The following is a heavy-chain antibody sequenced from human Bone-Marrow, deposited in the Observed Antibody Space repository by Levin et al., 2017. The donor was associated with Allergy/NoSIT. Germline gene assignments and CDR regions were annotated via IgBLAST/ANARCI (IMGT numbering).Heavy chain of an antibody. D-gene: IGHD3-3*01. Sequence: PGGSLRLSCTASGFTFTNYALTWFRQAPGKGLEWVGFIRSKSYGGAIEYAASVKGRFIISRDDSKSIAYLQMNSLKIEDTAVYYCSRSNWRAHYDFWSGNSPRFDYWGLGTLVTVSS. J-gene: IGHJ4*02. V-gene: IGHV3-49*03. CDR2: IRSKSYGGAI. CDR1: GFTFTNYA. CDR3: SRSNWRAHYDFWSGNSPRFDY.